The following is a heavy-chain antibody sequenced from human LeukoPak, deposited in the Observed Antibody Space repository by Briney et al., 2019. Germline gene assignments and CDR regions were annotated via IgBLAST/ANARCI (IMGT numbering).Heavy chain of an antibody. Sequence: GASVKVSRKASGYTFTGYYMRWVRQAPGQGLEWMGWINPNSGGTNYAQKFQGWVTMTRDTSISTAYMELSRLRSEDTAVYYCARGRRFNTATLGYWGQGTLVTVSS. CDR2: INPNSGGT. D-gene: IGHD3-10*01. CDR3: ARGRRFNTATLGY. CDR1: GYTFTGYY. J-gene: IGHJ4*02. V-gene: IGHV1-2*04.